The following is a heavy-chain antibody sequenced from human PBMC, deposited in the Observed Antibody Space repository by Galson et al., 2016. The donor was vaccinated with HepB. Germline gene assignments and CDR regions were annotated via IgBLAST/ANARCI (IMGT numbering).Heavy chain of an antibody. Sequence: SVKVSCKASGYTFTNYDISWVRQASGQGLEWVGWMNPNSGNTGYAEKFQDRVTMTRDTSKSTAYMELSSLRSEDTAVYYCAREPRHLYSQGYSGMDVWGQGTTVVVS. CDR3: AREPRHLYSQGYSGMDV. CDR1: GYTFTNYD. CDR2: MNPNSGNT. D-gene: IGHD2-15*01. J-gene: IGHJ6*02. V-gene: IGHV1-8*01.